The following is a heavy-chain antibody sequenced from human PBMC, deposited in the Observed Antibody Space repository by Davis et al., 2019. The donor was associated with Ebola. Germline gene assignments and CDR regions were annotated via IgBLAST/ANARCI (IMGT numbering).Heavy chain of an antibody. CDR2: IKHDGSEK. D-gene: IGHD2-21*01. J-gene: IGHJ4*02. Sequence: GESLKISCAASGFTFSSYWMSWVRQAPGKGLEWVANIKHDGSEKYYVASVKGRFTISRDNAKNSRYLQMNSLRAEDTAVYYCAKHIGYWGQGTLVTVSS. CDR1: GFTFSSYW. V-gene: IGHV3-7*01. CDR3: AKHIGY.